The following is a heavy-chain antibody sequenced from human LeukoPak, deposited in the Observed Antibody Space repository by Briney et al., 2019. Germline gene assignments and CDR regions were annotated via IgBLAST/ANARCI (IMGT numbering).Heavy chain of an antibody. Sequence: SETLSLTCTVSGYSISSGYYWGWIRQPPGKGLEWIGYIYYSGSTYYNPSLKSRVTISVDTSKNQFSLKLSSVTAADTAVYYCAREGHCSSTSCQRRAFDIWGQGTMVTVSS. CDR1: GYSISSGYY. CDR2: IYYSGST. CDR3: AREGHCSSTSCQRRAFDI. D-gene: IGHD2-2*01. J-gene: IGHJ3*02. V-gene: IGHV4-38-2*02.